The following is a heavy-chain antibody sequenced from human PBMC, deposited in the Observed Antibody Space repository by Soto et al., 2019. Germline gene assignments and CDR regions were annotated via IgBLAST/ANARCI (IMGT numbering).Heavy chain of an antibody. CDR3: TANGYYSLDY. V-gene: IGHV4-4*02. D-gene: IGHD5-12*01. Sequence: QVQLQESGPGLVKPSGTLSLTCSVSGDSITNDRWWSWVRQSPGKGLEWIGEIYHSGRTNYNPSLKSRVIISVDKSKNNFSLTLSSVTAADTAVYYCTANGYYSLDYWGQGSLFTVSS. J-gene: IGHJ4*02. CDR2: IYHSGRT. CDR1: GDSITNDRW.